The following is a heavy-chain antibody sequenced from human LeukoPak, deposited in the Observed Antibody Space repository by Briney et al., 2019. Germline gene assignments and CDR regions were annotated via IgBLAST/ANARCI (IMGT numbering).Heavy chain of an antibody. CDR1: GGSISSSSHY. Sequence: PSETLSLTCTVSGGSISSSSHYWGWIRQPPGKGLEWIGSIYYSGSTNYNPSLKSRVTISVDTSKNQFSLKLSSVTAADTAVYYCARGELVPPYGMDVWGQGTTVTVSS. D-gene: IGHD3-10*01. V-gene: IGHV4-39*07. J-gene: IGHJ6*02. CDR2: IYYSGST. CDR3: ARGELVPPYGMDV.